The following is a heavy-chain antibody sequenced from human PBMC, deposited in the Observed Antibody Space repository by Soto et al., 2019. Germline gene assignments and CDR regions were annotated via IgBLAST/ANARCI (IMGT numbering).Heavy chain of an antibody. CDR3: ARSYYDFWGGSYYYYMDV. Sequence: SGPTLVNRTGTLTLTCTVSDFSLNNAQVAVSWIRQPPGKALEWLAHIFSNDEKSYNTSLRTRLTISKGTSKSQVVLTMTNMDPVDTATHYCARSYYDFWGGSYYYYMDVWAKGTTVTVSS. CDR2: IFSNDEK. CDR1: DFSLNNAQVA. J-gene: IGHJ6*03. V-gene: IGHV2-26*01. D-gene: IGHD3-3*01.